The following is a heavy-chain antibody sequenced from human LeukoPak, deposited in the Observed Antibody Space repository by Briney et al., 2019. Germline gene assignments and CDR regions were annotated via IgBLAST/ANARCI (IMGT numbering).Heavy chain of an antibody. CDR1: GGTFSSYA. J-gene: IGHJ6*03. CDR3: ARGDSGYARSYYYMDV. V-gene: IGHV1-69*13. Sequence: SVKVSCKASGGTFSSYAISWVRQAPGQRLEWMGGIIPIFGTANYAQKFQGRVTITADESTSTAYMELSSLRSEDTAVYYCARGDSGYARSYYYMDVWGKGTTVTISS. D-gene: IGHD5-12*01. CDR2: IIPIFGTA.